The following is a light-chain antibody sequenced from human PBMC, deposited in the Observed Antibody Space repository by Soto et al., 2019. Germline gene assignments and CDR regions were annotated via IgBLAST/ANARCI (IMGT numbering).Light chain of an antibody. V-gene: IGKV4-1*01. CDR3: HEYYRRPN. Sequence: DIVMTQSPDSLAVSLGERATINCKSSQSVLHNSNNKNYLAWYQQKPGQPPKLLIYSTATRESGVPERFSGSGSGTEITLTINHMQADHVVIYYYHEYYRRPNFGQGNKVKIK. J-gene: IGKJ1*01. CDR2: STA. CDR1: QSVLHNSNNKNY.